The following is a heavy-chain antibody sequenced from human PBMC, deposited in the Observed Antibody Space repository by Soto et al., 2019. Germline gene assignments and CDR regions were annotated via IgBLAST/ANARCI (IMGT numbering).Heavy chain of an antibody. CDR2: IYHSGST. D-gene: IGHD2-15*01. J-gene: IGHJ6*02. CDR3: ARALYCSGGSCSPLRGMDV. Sequence: SETLSLACAVSGYSISSGYYWGWIRQPPGKGLEWIGTIYHSGSTYYNPSLKSRVTISVDTSKNQFSLKLSSVTAADTAVYYCARALYCSGGSCSPLRGMDVWGQGTTVTVSS. V-gene: IGHV4-38-2*01. CDR1: GYSISSGYY.